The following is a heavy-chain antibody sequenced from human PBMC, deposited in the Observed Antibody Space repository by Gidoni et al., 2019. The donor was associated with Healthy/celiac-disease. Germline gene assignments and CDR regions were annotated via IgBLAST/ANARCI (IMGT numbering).Heavy chain of an antibody. V-gene: IGHV3-30*18. CDR1: GFPLSSYG. CDR3: AKGGRMTTVTTFGY. Sequence: QVQLVESGGGVVQPGRSLRLSCAASGFPLSSYGMHWVRQAPGKGLEWVAVISYDGSNKYYADSVKGRFTISRDNSKNTLYLQMNSLRAEDTAVYYCAKGGRMTTVTTFGYWGQGTLVTVSS. D-gene: IGHD4-17*01. J-gene: IGHJ4*02. CDR2: ISYDGSNK.